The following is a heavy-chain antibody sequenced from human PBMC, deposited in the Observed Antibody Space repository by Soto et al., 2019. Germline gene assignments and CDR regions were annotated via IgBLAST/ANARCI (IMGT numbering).Heavy chain of an antibody. V-gene: IGHV1-2*04. CDR3: ASASNYGSGSYYKNYGMDV. D-gene: IGHD3-10*01. Sequence: SVKVSCKASGYTFTGYYMHWVRQAPGQGLEWMGWINPNSGGTNYAQKFQGWVTMTRDTSISTAYMELSRLRSDDTAVYYCASASNYGSGSYYKNYGMDVWGQGTTVTVSS. CDR2: INPNSGGT. CDR1: GYTFTGYY. J-gene: IGHJ6*02.